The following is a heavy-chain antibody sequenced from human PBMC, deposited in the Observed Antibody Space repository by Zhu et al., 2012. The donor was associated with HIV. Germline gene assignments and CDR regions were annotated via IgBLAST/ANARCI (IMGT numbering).Heavy chain of an antibody. CDR3: ARKQWELLSAFDI. J-gene: IGHJ3*02. CDR2: IYYSGTT. Sequence: QVQLQESGPGLVKPSQTPSLTCTVSGGSISSGDYYRSWVRQSPVRGLEWIGYIYYSGTTYYIPSLKSRVTISVDTSKNQFSLKLTSVTAADTAMYYCARKQWELLSAFDIWGQGTMVTVSS. D-gene: IGHD1-26*01. CDR1: GGSISSGDYY. V-gene: IGHV4-30-4*08.